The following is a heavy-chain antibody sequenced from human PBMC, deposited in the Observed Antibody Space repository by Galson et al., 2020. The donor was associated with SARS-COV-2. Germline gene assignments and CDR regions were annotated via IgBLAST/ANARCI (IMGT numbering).Heavy chain of an antibody. J-gene: IGHJ6*02. CDR1: GGSISSTNW. CDR2: IYDNGRT. Sequence: SETLSLTCTVSGGSISSTNWWTWVRQPPGKGLEYLGEIYDNGRTTYNPSLQSRLTISVDKSKNQFSVKLTSVTAADTAVYYCAKWGGYYYHAMDVWGPGTTVTVSS. V-gene: IGHV4-4*02. D-gene: IGHD2-8*01. CDR3: AKWGGYYYHAMDV.